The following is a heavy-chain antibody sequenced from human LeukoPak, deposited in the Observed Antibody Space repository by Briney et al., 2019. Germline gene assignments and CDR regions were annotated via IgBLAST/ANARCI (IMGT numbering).Heavy chain of an antibody. CDR3: ARDGDRALYGDYGMNWFDP. CDR2: INPSGGST. J-gene: IGHJ5*02. Sequence: ASVKVSCKASGYTFTSYYMHWVRQAPGQGLEWMGIINPSGGSTSYAQKFQGRVTMTRDTSTSTVYMELSSLRSEDTAVYYCARDGDRALYGDYGMNWFDPWGQGTLVTVSS. CDR1: GYTFTSYY. D-gene: IGHD4-17*01. V-gene: IGHV1-46*01.